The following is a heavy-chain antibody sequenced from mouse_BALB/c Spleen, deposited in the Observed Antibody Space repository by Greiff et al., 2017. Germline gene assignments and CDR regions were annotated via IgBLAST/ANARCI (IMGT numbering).Heavy chain of an antibody. D-gene: IGHD2-10*02. CDR3: ARVYGNHYYAMDY. CDR2: INPYNDGT. V-gene: IGHV1-14*01. J-gene: IGHJ4*01. Sequence: EVQLQQSGPELVKPGASVKMSCKASGYTFTSYVMHWVKQKPGQGLEWIGYINPYNDGTKYNEKFKGKATLTSDKSSSTAYMELSSLTSEDSAVYYCARVYGNHYYAMDYWGQGTSVTVSS. CDR1: GYTFTSYV.